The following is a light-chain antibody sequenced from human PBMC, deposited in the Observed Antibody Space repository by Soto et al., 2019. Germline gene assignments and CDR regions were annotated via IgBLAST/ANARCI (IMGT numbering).Light chain of an antibody. Sequence: QPVLTQSPSASASLGASVKLTCTLSSGHSSYAIAWHKQQPEKGPRYLMKLNSDGSHSKGDGIPDRFSGSSSGAERYLIISRRQSEDEADYYCQTWGTGIHVFGTGTKVTVL. CDR2: LNSDGSH. CDR3: QTWGTGIHV. CDR1: SGHSSYA. V-gene: IGLV4-69*01. J-gene: IGLJ1*01.